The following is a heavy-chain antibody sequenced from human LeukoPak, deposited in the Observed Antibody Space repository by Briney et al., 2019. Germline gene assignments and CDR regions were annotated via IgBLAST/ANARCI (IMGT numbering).Heavy chain of an antibody. D-gene: IGHD2-15*01. CDR3: ARRAPICSGGSCYLWFDP. CDR1: GSSFTSYW. V-gene: IGHV5-10-1*01. CDR2: IDPSDSYT. J-gene: IGHJ5*02. Sequence: GESLKISCKGSGSSFTSYWISWVRQMPGKGLEWMGRIDPSDSYTNYSPSFQGHVTISADKSISTAYLQWSSLKASDTAMYYCARRAPICSGGSCYLWFDPWGQGTLVTVSS.